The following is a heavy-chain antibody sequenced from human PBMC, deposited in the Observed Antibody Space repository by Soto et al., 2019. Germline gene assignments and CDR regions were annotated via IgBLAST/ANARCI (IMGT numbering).Heavy chain of an antibody. CDR3: ERDRVDNGEPVAGSDP. V-gene: IGHV1-3*05. J-gene: IGHJ5*02. CDR1: GYDFANFA. D-gene: IGHD6-19*01. CDR2: INGGNGKT. Sequence: QVQLVQSGAEEKKPGASVMISCRASGYDFANFAMQWVRQAPGQSLEWMGWINGGNGKTKYSQKFQDRITITRDTSANIVYRQLGSLRSEDTGMYDCERDRVDNGEPVAGSDPWGQGTLVTVSS.